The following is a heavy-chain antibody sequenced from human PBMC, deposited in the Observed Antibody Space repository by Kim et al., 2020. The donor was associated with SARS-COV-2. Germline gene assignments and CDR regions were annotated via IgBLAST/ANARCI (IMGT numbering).Heavy chain of an antibody. CDR2: INPSGGST. D-gene: IGHD3-10*01. Sequence: ASVKVSCKASGYTFTSYYMHWVRQAPGQGLEWMGIINPSGGSTSYAQKFQGRVTMTRDTSTSTVYMELSSLRSEDTAVYYCARGLWFGESPGYYFDYWGQGTLVTVSS. J-gene: IGHJ4*02. V-gene: IGHV1-46*01. CDR3: ARGLWFGESPGYYFDY. CDR1: GYTFTSYY.